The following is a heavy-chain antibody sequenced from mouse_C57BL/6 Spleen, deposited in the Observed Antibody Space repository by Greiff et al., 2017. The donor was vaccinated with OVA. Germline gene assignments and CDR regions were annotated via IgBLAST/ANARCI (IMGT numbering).Heavy chain of an antibody. D-gene: IGHD1-1*02. CDR1: GFSLTSYG. CDR3: ASYGYAMDY. Sequence: QVQLQESGPGLVQPSQSLSITCTVSGFSLTSYGVHWVRPSPGKGLEWLGVIWSGGSTDYNAAFISRLSISKDNSKSQVFFKMNSLQADDTAIYYCASYGYAMDYWGQGTSVTVSS. J-gene: IGHJ4*01. CDR2: IWSGGST. V-gene: IGHV2-2*01.